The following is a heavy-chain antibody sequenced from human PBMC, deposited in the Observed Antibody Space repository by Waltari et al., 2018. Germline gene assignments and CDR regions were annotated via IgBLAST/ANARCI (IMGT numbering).Heavy chain of an antibody. CDR3: AKASDRRGFDY. CDR1: GFTFSTFG. D-gene: IGHD3-10*01. V-gene: IGHV3-30*02. J-gene: IGHJ4*02. CDR2: IQYSGKNK. Sequence: QVQLVESGGGVVQPGGSLKLSCTASGFTFSTFGRHWVRQAPGKGLEWVAFIQYSGKNKYYLDSVKGRFTISRDNSQNTLYLQMDSLRPEDAAMYYCAKASDRRGFDYWGQGTLVTVSS.